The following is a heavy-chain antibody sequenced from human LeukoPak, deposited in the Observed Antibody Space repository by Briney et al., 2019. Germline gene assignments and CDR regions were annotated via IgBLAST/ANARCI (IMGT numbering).Heavy chain of an antibody. CDR2: ISGSGGST. V-gene: IGHV3-23*01. J-gene: IGHJ4*02. Sequence: GGSLRLSCAASGFTFSSYAMSWVRQAPGKGLEWVSAISGSGGSTYYADSVKGRFTISRDNSKNTLCLQMNSLRAEDTAVYYCAKDLAYCGGDCYNYWGQGTLVTVSS. CDR1: GFTFSSYA. CDR3: AKDLAYCGGDCYNY. D-gene: IGHD2-21*02.